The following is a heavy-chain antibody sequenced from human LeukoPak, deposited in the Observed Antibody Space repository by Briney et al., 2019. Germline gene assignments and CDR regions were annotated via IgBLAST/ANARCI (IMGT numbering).Heavy chain of an antibody. D-gene: IGHD3-10*01. CDR3: ARGPPGGQFDP. CDR1: GGSISSYY. J-gene: IGHJ5*02. Sequence: SETLSLTCTVSGGSISSYYWTWIRQPPGKGLEWIGYIYYSGSTNYNPSLKSRVTISVDTSNNQFSLKLSSVTAADTAVYYCARGPPGGQFDPWGQGTLVTDSS. V-gene: IGHV4-59*01. CDR2: IYYSGST.